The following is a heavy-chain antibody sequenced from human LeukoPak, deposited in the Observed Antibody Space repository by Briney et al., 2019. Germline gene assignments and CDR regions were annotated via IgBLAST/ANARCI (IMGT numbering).Heavy chain of an antibody. Sequence: PGGSLRLSCAASGFTFSSYAMHWVRQAPGKGLEWVSSISSSSSYIYYADSVKGRFTISRDNAKNSLYLQMNSLRAEDTAVYYCAREVSGSYYRFGFDYWGQGTLVTVSS. V-gene: IGHV3-21*01. J-gene: IGHJ4*02. CDR1: GFTFSSYA. CDR3: AREVSGSYYRFGFDY. CDR2: ISSSSSYI. D-gene: IGHD1-26*01.